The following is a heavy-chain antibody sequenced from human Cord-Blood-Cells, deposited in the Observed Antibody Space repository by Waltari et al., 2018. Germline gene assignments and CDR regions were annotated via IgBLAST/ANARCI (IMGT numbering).Heavy chain of an antibody. CDR1: GYTFTSYD. D-gene: IGHD6-6*01. V-gene: IGHV1-8*01. Sequence: QVQLVQSGAEVKKPGASVKVSCKASGYTFTSYDINWVRQATGQGLEWMGWMNPNSGNTGYAKKFQGRVTMTRNTSISTAYMELSSLRSEDTAVYYCAKFSGAARRNFIDYWGQGTLVTVSS. CDR2: MNPNSGNT. J-gene: IGHJ4*02. CDR3: AKFSGAARRNFIDY.